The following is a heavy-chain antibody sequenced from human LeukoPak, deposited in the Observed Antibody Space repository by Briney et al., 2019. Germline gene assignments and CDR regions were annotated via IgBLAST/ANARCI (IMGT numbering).Heavy chain of an antibody. CDR1: GFTFSSYA. CDR2: ISSSSSYI. V-gene: IGHV3-21*01. D-gene: IGHD3-22*01. J-gene: IGHJ4*02. Sequence: PGGSLRLSCAASGFTFSSYAMHWVRQAPGKGLEWVSSISSSSSYIYYADSVKGRFTISRDNAKNSLYLQMNSLRAEDTAVYYCARVEYYYDSSGYYFDYWAREPWSPSPQ. CDR3: ARVEYYYDSSGYYFDY.